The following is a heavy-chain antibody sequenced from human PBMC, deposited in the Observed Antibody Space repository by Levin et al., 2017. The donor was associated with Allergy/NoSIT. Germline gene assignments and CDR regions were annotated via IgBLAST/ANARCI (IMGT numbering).Heavy chain of an antibody. CDR3: ARDRGRTSWYGGSQYGIDV. V-gene: IGHV3-48*03. CDR2: ISSSGTI. D-gene: IGHD2-2*01. J-gene: IGHJ6*02. CDR1: GFTFSSYA. Sequence: GGSLRLSCAASGFTFSSYAMNWVRQVPGKGLEWVSKISSSGTIYYADSVKGRFTISRDNAKNSLYLQMNSLRVEDTAVYYCARDRGRTSWYGGSQYGIDVWGQGTTVTVSS.